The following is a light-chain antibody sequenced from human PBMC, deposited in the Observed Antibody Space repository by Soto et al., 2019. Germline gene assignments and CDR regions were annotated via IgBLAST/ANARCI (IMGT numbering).Light chain of an antibody. CDR3: RQYGSSPSYT. Sequence: EIVLTQSPGTLSLSPGERATLSCRASQSVSSSSYLAWYQQKPGQAPRLLIYGASSRATGIPDRFSGSGSATEFTLTISRLEPEDFAEYYCRQYGSSPSYTFGQGTKLEIK. J-gene: IGKJ2*01. CDR2: GAS. V-gene: IGKV3-20*01. CDR1: QSVSSSSY.